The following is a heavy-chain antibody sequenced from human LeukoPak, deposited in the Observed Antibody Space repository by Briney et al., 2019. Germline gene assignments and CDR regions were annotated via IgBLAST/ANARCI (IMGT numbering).Heavy chain of an antibody. CDR3: TRGGWATMVRGVIHNIDF. D-gene: IGHD3-10*01. CDR2: ISSSNNTK. V-gene: IGHV3-48*01. Sequence: PGGSLRLSCEASGFTFNNYRMNWVRQAPGKGLEWVSYISSSNNTKYYADSVKGRFTISRDNAKNSLYLQMNSLRVEDTAVYYCTRGGWATMVRGVIHNIDFWGQGTLVTVSS. CDR1: GFTFNNYR. J-gene: IGHJ4*02.